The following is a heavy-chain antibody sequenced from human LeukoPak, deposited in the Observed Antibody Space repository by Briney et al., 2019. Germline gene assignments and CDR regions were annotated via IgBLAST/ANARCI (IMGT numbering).Heavy chain of an antibody. Sequence: SETLSLTCAVYGGSFSGYYWSWIRQPPGKGLEWIGEINHSGSTNYNPSLKSRVTISVDTSKNQFSLKLSSVTAADTAVYYCARDRTVYYGSGSLDAFDIWGQGTMVPSLQ. D-gene: IGHD3-10*01. CDR1: GGSFSGYY. V-gene: IGHV4-34*01. J-gene: IGHJ3*02. CDR3: ARDRTVYYGSGSLDAFDI. CDR2: INHSGST.